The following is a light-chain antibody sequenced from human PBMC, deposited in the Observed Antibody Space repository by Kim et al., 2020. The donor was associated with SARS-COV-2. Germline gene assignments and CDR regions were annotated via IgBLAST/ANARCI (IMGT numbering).Light chain of an antibody. CDR3: LLYYGGAYV. CDR2: STS. J-gene: IGLJ1*01. V-gene: IGLV7-43*01. Sequence: PGVTVTLTCTSSTVADTSGYYPNWFHQKPGQAPRALIYSTSNKRSWTPARFSGSLLGGEAALTLSGVQPEDEAEYYCLLYYGGAYVFGTGTKVTVL. CDR1: TVADTSGYY.